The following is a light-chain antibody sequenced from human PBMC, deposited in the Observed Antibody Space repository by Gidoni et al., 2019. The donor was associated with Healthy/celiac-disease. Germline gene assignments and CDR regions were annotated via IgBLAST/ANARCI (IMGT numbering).Light chain of an antibody. Sequence: EIVVTQSPATLSLSPGERATLSGSASQRVSSYLAWYQQKPGQAPRLLLYDASNRATGIPARFSGSGSGTDFTLTISSLDPDDFAVYYCQQRSNWPPLPFGGGTKVEIK. CDR1: QRVSSY. CDR2: DAS. V-gene: IGKV3-11*01. J-gene: IGKJ4*01. CDR3: QQRSNWPPLP.